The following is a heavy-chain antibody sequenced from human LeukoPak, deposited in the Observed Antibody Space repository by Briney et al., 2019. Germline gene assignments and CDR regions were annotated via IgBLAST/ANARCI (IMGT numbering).Heavy chain of an antibody. CDR2: ISSDGSTK. CDR3: AKEYYGDYGPGAFDI. V-gene: IGHV3-30*14. J-gene: IGHJ3*02. D-gene: IGHD4-17*01. Sequence: GGSLRLSCAASGFTFSSFSMHWVRQAPGKGLEWVSVISSDGSTKYFADSVKGRFTISRDNSKNTLYLQINSLRPEDTAVYYCAKEYYGDYGPGAFDIWGQGTMVTVSS. CDR1: GFTFSSFS.